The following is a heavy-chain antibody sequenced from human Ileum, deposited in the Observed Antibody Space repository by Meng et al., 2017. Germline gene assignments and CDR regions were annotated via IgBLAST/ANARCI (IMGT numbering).Heavy chain of an antibody. V-gene: IGHV4-4*03. D-gene: IGHD3-10*02. CDR2: VYHSGST. Sequence: QWHRQGSGPGLVKPRETLSLTCAASCGSIESNNWWTWIRQPPGQGLEWIGEVYHSGSTHYNPSLQSRVTISIDNSKNRFSLSLNSVTAADTAIYYCARADYVRYFDLWGRGTLVTVSS. J-gene: IGHJ2*01. CDR3: ARADYVRYFDL. CDR1: CGSIESNNW.